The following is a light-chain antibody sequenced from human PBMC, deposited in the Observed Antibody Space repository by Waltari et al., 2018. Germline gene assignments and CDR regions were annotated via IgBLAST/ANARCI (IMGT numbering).Light chain of an antibody. Sequence: QSVLTQPPSASGTPGQRVTSSCSGGSSNIGSTYVFWYQHVAGTAPKLPNYRDNQRPAGVPVRFSGPKAGTSPALAISGLRSGDDADYYCAAWDDRLSGVVFGGGTELTVL. CDR2: RDN. V-gene: IGLV1-47*01. J-gene: IGLJ2*01. CDR1: SSNIGSTY. CDR3: AAWDDRLSGVV.